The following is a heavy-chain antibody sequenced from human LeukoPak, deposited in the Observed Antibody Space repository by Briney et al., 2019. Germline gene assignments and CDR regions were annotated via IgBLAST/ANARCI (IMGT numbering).Heavy chain of an antibody. V-gene: IGHV3-23*01. J-gene: IGHJ4*02. CDR1: GFTFSSYA. Sequence: GGFLRLSCAASGFTFSSYAMSWVRQAPGKGLEWVSAISGSGGSTYYADSVKGRFTISRDNSKNTLYLQMNSLRAEDTAVYYCANLENYDILTGDYWGQGTLVTVSS. CDR2: ISGSGGST. D-gene: IGHD3-9*01. CDR3: ANLENYDILTGDY.